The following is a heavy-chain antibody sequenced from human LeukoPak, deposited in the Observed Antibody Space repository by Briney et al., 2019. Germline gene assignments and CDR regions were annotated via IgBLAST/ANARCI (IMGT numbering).Heavy chain of an antibody. CDR1: GGSISSGSYY. CDR3: ARASNWNYFRALDY. V-gene: IGHV4-61*02. CDR2: TYTSGST. J-gene: IGHJ4*02. D-gene: IGHD1-7*01. Sequence: PSETLSLTCTVSGGSISSGSYYWSWIRQPAGKGLEWIGRTYTSGSTNYNPSLKSRVTISVDTSKNQFSLKLSSVTAADTAVYYCARASNWNYFRALDYWGQGTLVTVSS.